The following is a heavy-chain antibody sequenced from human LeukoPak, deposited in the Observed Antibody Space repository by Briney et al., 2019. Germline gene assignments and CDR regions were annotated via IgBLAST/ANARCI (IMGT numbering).Heavy chain of an antibody. D-gene: IGHD1-26*01. CDR3: AKTPSGSYADAFDI. Sequence: SLRPSCAASGFTFDDYAMHWVRQAPRKGLDRVSGISWNSGSIGYGDSVKGRFTISRDNANNSLYLQMNSLRAEDMALYYCAKTPSGSYADAFDIWGQGTMVTVSS. V-gene: IGHV3-9*03. J-gene: IGHJ3*02. CDR1: GFTFDDYA. CDR2: ISWNSGSI.